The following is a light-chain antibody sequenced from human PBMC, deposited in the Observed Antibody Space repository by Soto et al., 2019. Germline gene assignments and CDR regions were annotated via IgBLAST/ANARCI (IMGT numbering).Light chain of an antibody. Sequence: QSALTQPASVSGSPGQSITISCTGTSSDVGGYNYVSWYQQHPGNAPKLMIYDVSNRPSGVSNRFSGSKSGNTASLTISGLPAEDEADYCCSSYTSSSTLVFGGGTKLTVL. CDR2: DVS. V-gene: IGLV2-14*01. CDR3: SSYTSSSTLV. CDR1: SSDVGGYNY. J-gene: IGLJ2*01.